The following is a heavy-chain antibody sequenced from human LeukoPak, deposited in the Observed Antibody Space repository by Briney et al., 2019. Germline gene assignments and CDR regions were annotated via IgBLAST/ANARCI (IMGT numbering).Heavy chain of an antibody. Sequence: ASVKVSCKASGYTFTGYYMHWVRQAPGQGLEWMGWINPNSGGTNYAQKFQGWVTMTRDTSISTAYMELSRLRSDDTAVYYCARARMVRGVISSWFDPWGQETLVTVSS. CDR2: INPNSGGT. CDR1: GYTFTGYY. J-gene: IGHJ5*02. D-gene: IGHD3-10*01. V-gene: IGHV1-2*04. CDR3: ARARMVRGVISSWFDP.